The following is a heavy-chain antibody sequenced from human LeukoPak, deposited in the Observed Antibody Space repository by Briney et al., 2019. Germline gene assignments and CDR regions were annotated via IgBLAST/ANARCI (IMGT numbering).Heavy chain of an antibody. V-gene: IGHV3-7*03. Sequence: GGSLRLSCAASGFTFSGFSMSWVRQSPTKGLEWVANIKQDGSERYYVDSVKGRFTISRDNAKNSLSLQMNNLRAEDTAVYYCATLGTAGWFDPWGQGTLVTVSS. CDR1: GFTFSGFS. J-gene: IGHJ5*02. CDR3: ATLGTAGWFDP. CDR2: IKQDGSER.